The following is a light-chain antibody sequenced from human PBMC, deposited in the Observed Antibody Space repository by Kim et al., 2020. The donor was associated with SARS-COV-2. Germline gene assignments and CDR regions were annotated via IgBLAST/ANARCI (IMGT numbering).Light chain of an antibody. CDR3: QQYDDWPPFT. CDR1: QSVAYN. J-gene: IGKJ5*01. Sequence: EVVMTQSPVTLSVSPGEGVTLSCRASQSVAYNLAWYQQKPGQAPRLLIYDASTRATGVPARFSGSGSGTAFTLTISSLQSEDFAVYYCQQYDDWPPFTFGQGTRLEIK. V-gene: IGKV3-15*01. CDR2: DAS.